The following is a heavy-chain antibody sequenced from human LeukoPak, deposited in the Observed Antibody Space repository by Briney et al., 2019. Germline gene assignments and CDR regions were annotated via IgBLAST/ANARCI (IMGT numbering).Heavy chain of an antibody. V-gene: IGHV1-8*02. CDR1: GYTFTSYD. CDR2: MNPNSGNT. J-gene: IGHJ6*03. CDR3: ARGEDYLGNMDV. D-gene: IGHD4/OR15-4a*01. Sequence: GASVKVSCKASGYTFTSYDINWVRQATGQGLEWMGWMNPNSGNTGYAQKFQGRVTMTRNTSISTAYMELSSLRSEDTAVYYCARGEDYLGNMDVWGKGTTVTISS.